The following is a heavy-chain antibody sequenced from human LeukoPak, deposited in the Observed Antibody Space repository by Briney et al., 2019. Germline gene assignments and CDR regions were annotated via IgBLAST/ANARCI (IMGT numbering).Heavy chain of an antibody. J-gene: IGHJ1*01. CDR3: ARDRYYCGSGVQH. Sequence: PSETLSLTCTVSGYSISSGYYWGWIRQPPGKGLEWIGSIYHSGSTYYNPSLKSRVTISVDTSNNQFSLKLSSVTAADTAVYYCARDRYYCGSGVQHWGQGTLVTVSS. V-gene: IGHV4-38-2*02. CDR1: GYSISSGYY. D-gene: IGHD3-10*01. CDR2: IYHSGST.